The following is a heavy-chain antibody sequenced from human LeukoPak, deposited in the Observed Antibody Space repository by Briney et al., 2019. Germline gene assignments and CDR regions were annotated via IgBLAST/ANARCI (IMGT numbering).Heavy chain of an antibody. V-gene: IGHV3-74*01. CDR3: ARGIGGSGRLLLKGGNLFGP. J-gene: IGHJ5*02. CDR2: INSDGSST. D-gene: IGHD3-10*01. CDR1: GFTFSSYW. Sequence: GGSLRLSCAASGFTFSSYWMHWVRQAPGKGLVWVSRINSDGSSTSYADSVKGRFTISRDNAKNTLYLQMNSLRAEDTAVYYCARGIGGSGRLLLKGGNLFGPLGQGTLVTVSS.